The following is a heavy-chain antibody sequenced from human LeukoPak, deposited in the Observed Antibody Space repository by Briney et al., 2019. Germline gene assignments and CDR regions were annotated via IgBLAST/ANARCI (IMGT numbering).Heavy chain of an antibody. D-gene: IGHD3-22*01. CDR3: ARDYSSGYPRDAFDI. V-gene: IGHV1-46*01. CDR1: GYTFTAYY. CDR2: INPSGGSP. J-gene: IGHJ3*02. Sequence: ASVKVSCKASGYTFTAYYIHWVRQAPGQGLEWMVIINPSGGSPSYAQRFQGRLTMTRDTSTSTVYMELSSLRSEDTAVYYCARDYSSGYPRDAFDIWGQGTMVTVSS.